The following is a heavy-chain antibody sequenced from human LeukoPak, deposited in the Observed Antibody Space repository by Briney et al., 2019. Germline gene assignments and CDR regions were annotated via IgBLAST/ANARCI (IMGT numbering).Heavy chain of an antibody. CDR2: IDSNGGST. CDR1: GFTFRSYA. Sequence: GGSLRLSCAASGFTFRSYAMYWVRQAPGRGLEYVSAIDSNGGSTYYAQSVKGRFTISRDNSKNTLYLQMGSLRAEDMAVYYCARDGGFYYYYYYMDVWGKGTTVTVSS. V-gene: IGHV3-64*01. CDR3: ARDGGFYYYYYYMDV. J-gene: IGHJ6*03. D-gene: IGHD3-16*01.